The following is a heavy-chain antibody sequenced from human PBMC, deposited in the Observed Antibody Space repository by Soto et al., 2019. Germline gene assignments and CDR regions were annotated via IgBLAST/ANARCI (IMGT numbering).Heavy chain of an antibody. CDR1: GFTVSNNY. J-gene: IGHJ4*02. CDR3: ARDGTYNWV. V-gene: IGHV3-66*01. CDR2: IFSDGDT. D-gene: IGHD1-20*01. Sequence: ELQLVASGGGLVQPGGSLRLSCAASGFTVSNNYLRRVRQAPGKGLEWVSLIFSDGDTRYADSVKGRFTISRESPTNRLYLQMNSLRVEDTAVYYCARDGTYNWVGGQGIHVTVSS.